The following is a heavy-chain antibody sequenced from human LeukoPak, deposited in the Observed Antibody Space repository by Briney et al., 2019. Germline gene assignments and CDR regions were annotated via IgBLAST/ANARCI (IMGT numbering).Heavy chain of an antibody. Sequence: SETLSLTCAVYGGSFSGYYWSWIRQPPGKGLEWIGEINHSGSTNYNPSLKSRVTISVDTSKNQFSLKLSSVTAADTAVYYCARPLPIAARLGAFDIWGQGTMVTVSS. V-gene: IGHV4-34*01. CDR1: GGSFSGYY. CDR3: ARPLPIAARLGAFDI. CDR2: INHSGST. D-gene: IGHD6-6*01. J-gene: IGHJ3*02.